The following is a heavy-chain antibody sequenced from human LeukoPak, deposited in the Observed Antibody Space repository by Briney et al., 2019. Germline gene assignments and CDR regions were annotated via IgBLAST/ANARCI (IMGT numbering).Heavy chain of an antibody. V-gene: IGHV4-61*02. CDR3: ARETSGIDYFDY. CDR1: GGSISSGSYY. D-gene: IGHD6-13*01. J-gene: IGHJ4*02. Sequence: SQTLSLTCTVSGGSISSGSYYWSWIRQPAGKGLEGIGRIYTSGSTNYNPSLKSRVTISVATSKNQFSLKLSSVTAADTAVYYCARETSGIDYFDYWGQGALVTVSS. CDR2: IYTSGST.